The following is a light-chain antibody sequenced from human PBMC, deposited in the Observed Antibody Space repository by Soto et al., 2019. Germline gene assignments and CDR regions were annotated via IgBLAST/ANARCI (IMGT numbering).Light chain of an antibody. J-gene: IGLJ1*01. Sequence: QSALTQPASVSGSPGQSTTFSCTGTSSDFGSYNLVSWYQQHPGKAPKLIIYEVSKRPSGVSNRFSGSKSGNTASLTISGLRAEDEADYYCCPYAGDYTFSVFVSGTYVTV. CDR3: CPYAGDYTFSV. CDR1: SSDFGSYNL. V-gene: IGLV2-23*02. CDR2: EVS.